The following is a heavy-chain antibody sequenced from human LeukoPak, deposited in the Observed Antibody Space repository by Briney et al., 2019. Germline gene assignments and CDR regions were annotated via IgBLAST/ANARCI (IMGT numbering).Heavy chain of an antibody. V-gene: IGHV3-33*01. CDR3: ARGGTSRGEFDY. CDR1: GFAFSSYG. CDR2: IWYDGSNK. Sequence: GGSLRLSCAASGFAFSSYGMHWVRQAPGKGLEWVAVIWYDGSNKYYADSVKGRFTISRDNSKNTLYLQMNSLRAEDTAEYYCARGGTSRGEFDYWGQGTLVTVSS. D-gene: IGHD1-14*01. J-gene: IGHJ4*02.